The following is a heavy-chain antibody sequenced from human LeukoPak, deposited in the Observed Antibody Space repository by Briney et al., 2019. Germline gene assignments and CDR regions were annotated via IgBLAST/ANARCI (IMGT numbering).Heavy chain of an antibody. CDR2: VYYTGST. Sequence: PSETLSLTCTVSGGSLSSYYWSWVRQPPGTGLEWIGLVYYTGSTNYSPSLKSRVTISVDTSKNQFSLKLRSVTAADTAVYYCARISSSNWYNERGAFDVWGQGTMVTVSS. V-gene: IGHV4-59*01. D-gene: IGHD6-13*01. J-gene: IGHJ3*01. CDR1: GGSLSSYY. CDR3: ARISSSNWYNERGAFDV.